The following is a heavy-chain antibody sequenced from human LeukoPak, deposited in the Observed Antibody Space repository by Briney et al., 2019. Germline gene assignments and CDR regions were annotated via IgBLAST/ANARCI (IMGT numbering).Heavy chain of an antibody. CDR1: GYTFTGYY. D-gene: IGHD3-22*01. Sequence: GASVQVSCKASGYTFTGYYMHWVRQAPGQGLEWMGWINPNSGGTNYAQKFQGRVTMTRDTSISTAYMELSRLRSDDTAVYYCARGDRITMIVVVITSPDYWGQGTLVTVSS. CDR2: INPNSGGT. J-gene: IGHJ4*02. CDR3: ARGDRITMIVVVITSPDY. V-gene: IGHV1-2*02.